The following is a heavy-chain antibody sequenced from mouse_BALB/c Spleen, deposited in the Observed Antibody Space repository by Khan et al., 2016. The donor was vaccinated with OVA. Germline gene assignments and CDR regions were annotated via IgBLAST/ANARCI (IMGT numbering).Heavy chain of an antibody. CDR2: VSTGGSYT. CDR3: ARLAYYYDSEGFAY. V-gene: IGHV5-6*01. D-gene: IGHD1-1*01. Sequence: EVELVESGGDLVKPGGSLKLSCAASGFTFSTYGMSWVRQTPDNRLEWVATVSTGGSYTYYPDSVKGRFTISRDNAKTTLYLQMSSLKSEDTAMFYCARLAYYYDSEGFAYWGQGTLVTVSA. J-gene: IGHJ3*01. CDR1: GFTFSTYG.